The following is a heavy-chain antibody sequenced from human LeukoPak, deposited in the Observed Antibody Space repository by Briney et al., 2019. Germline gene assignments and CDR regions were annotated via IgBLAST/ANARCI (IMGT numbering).Heavy chain of an antibody. J-gene: IGHJ5*02. V-gene: IGHV1-8*02. CDR1: GYTFTSYD. Sequence: ASVKVSCKASGYTFTSYDINWVRQATGQGLEWMGWMNPNSGNTGYAQKFQGRVTMTRNTSISTAYMELSSLRSEDTAVYYCARLWFGERTNNWFDPWGQGTLVTVSS. D-gene: IGHD3-10*01. CDR2: MNPNSGNT. CDR3: ARLWFGERTNNWFDP.